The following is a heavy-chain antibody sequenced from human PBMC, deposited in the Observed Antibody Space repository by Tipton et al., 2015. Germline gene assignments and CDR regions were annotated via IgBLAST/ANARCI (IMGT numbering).Heavy chain of an antibody. V-gene: IGHV4-39*01. Sequence: TLSLTCTVSGDSISSRTYYWGWIRQPPGKGLEWLGSIYNSGNTYYNPSLKSRVTISVDTSKNQFSLELSSVTAADTAVYYCASRIAVVTSPFDYWGQGTLVTVSS. D-gene: IGHD2-21*02. CDR1: GDSISSRTYY. J-gene: IGHJ4*02. CDR2: IYNSGNT. CDR3: ASRIAVVTSPFDY.